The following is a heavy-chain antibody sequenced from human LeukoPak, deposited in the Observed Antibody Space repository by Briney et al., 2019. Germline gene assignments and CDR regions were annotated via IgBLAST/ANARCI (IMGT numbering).Heavy chain of an antibody. V-gene: IGHV3-21*01. Sequence: GGSLRLSCAASGFTFSDYSMNWVRQAPGKGLEWVSAITGSGRYIYYADSVKGRFTISRDNAKSSLYLQMNSLRAEDTAFYFCARDDGTDAFDIWGQGTMVTVSS. CDR3: ARDDGTDAFDI. CDR2: ITGSGRYI. J-gene: IGHJ3*02. CDR1: GFTFSDYS.